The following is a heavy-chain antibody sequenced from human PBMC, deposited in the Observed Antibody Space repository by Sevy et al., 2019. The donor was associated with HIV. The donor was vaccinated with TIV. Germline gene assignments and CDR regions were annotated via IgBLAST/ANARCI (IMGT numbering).Heavy chain of an antibody. CDR1: GFTFSSYA. V-gene: IGHV3-23*01. CDR3: AKHKELRHYYYYMDV. J-gene: IGHJ6*03. Sequence: GGSLRLSFAASGFTFSSYAMSWVRQAPGKGLEWVSAISGSGGSTYYADSVKGRFTISRDNSKNTLYLQMNSLRAEDTAVYYCAKHKELRHYYYYMDVWGKGTTVTVSS. D-gene: IGHD1-7*01. CDR2: ISGSGGST.